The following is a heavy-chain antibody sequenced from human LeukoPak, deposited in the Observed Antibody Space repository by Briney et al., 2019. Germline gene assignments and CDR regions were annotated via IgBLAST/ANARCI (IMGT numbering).Heavy chain of an antibody. CDR2: IDPSDSYT. CDR1: GYSFTTYW. CDR3: ARQAVDYYYGMDV. V-gene: IGHV5-10-1*01. Sequence: GESLKISCKGSGYSFTTYWISWVRQMPGKGLEWMGRIDPSDSYTNYSPSFQGHATMSADRSISTAYLQWSSLKASDTALYYCARQAVDYYYGMDVWGQGTTVSASS. J-gene: IGHJ6*02. D-gene: IGHD6-25*01.